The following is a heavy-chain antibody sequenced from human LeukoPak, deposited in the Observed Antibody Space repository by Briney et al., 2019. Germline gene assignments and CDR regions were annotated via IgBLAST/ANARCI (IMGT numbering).Heavy chain of an antibody. V-gene: IGHV1-2*02. CDR1: GYTFTGYY. CDR3: ARTTYSRSWGFDY. D-gene: IGHD6-13*01. J-gene: IGHJ4*02. Sequence: GASVKVSCKASGYTFTGYYMHWVRQAPGQGLEWMGWINPNSGGTNYAQKFQGRVTMTRDTSISTAYMELSRLRSDDTAVYYCARTTYSRSWGFDYWGQGTLVTVSS. CDR2: INPNSGGT.